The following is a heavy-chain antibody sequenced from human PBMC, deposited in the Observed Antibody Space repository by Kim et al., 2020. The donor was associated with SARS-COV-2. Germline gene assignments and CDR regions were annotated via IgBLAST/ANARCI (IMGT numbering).Heavy chain of an antibody. CDR1: GGSISSSNW. Sequence: SETLSLTCAVSGGSISSSNWWSWVRQPPGKGLEWIGEIYHSGSTNYNPSLKSRVTISVDKSKNQFSLKLSSVTAADTAVYYCARDRYPGTPTRWFDPWGQGTLVTVSS. V-gene: IGHV4-4*02. CDR3: ARDRYPGTPTRWFDP. CDR2: IYHSGST. D-gene: IGHD1-26*01. J-gene: IGHJ5*02.